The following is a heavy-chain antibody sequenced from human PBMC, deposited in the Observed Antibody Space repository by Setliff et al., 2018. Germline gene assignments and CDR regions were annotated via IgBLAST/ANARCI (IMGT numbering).Heavy chain of an antibody. Sequence: GGSLRLSCVGSGFSFSSYAMTWVRQAPGKGREWVSSVSGSGDRIFYADSVKGRFTISRDNVKNSLFLQMNSLRAEDTAVYYCVRDLHWGFDYWGLGTLVTVSS. CDR1: GFSFSSYA. D-gene: IGHD7-27*01. CDR2: VSGSGDRI. CDR3: VRDLHWGFDY. V-gene: IGHV3-23*01. J-gene: IGHJ4*02.